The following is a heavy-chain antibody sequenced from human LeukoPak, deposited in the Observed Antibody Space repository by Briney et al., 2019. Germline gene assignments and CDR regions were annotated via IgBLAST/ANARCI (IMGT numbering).Heavy chain of an antibody. CDR1: GFTFSNAW. J-gene: IGHJ4*02. CDR2: IKSKTDGGTT. Sequence: GGSLRLSCAASGFTFSNAWMSWVRQAPGKGLEWVGRIKSKTDGGTTDYAAPVKGRFTISRDDSKNTLYLQMNSLKTEDTAVYYCTTDNAYYDILTAQKPNDYWGQGTLVTVSS. CDR3: TTDNAYYDILTAQKPNDY. D-gene: IGHD3-9*01. V-gene: IGHV3-15*01.